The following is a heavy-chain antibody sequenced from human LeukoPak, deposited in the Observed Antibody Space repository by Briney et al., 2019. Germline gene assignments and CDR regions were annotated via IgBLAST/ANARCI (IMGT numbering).Heavy chain of an antibody. CDR3: TAAPNTTPGSLGH. J-gene: IGHJ4*02. Sequence: PGGSLRLSCAASGFTFSSYSMNWVRQAPGKGLEWVSSISSSSSYIYYADSVKGRFTISRDNAKNSLYLQMNSLRAEDTAVYYCTAAPNTTPGSLGHWGQGALVTVSS. D-gene: IGHD6-25*01. CDR2: ISSSSSYI. V-gene: IGHV3-21*01. CDR1: GFTFSSYS.